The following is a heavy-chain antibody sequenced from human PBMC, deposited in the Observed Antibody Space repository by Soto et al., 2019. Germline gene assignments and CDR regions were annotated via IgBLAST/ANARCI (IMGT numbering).Heavy chain of an antibody. V-gene: IGHV1-8*01. CDR1: GYTFTSYD. D-gene: IGHD6-13*01. CDR3: ASGFEAAAGQFDY. J-gene: IGHJ4*02. CDR2: MNPNSGNT. Sequence: ASVKVSCKASGYTFTSYDINWVRQATGQGLEWMGWMNPNSGNTGYAQKFQGRVTMTRNTSISTAYIELSSLRSEDTAVYYCASGFEAAAGQFDYWGQGTLVTVSS.